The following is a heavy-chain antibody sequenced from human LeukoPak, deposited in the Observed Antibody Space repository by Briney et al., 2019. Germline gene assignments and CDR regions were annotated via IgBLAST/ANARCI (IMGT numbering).Heavy chain of an antibody. Sequence: PGGSLRLSCAASGFTVSSNYMTWVRQAPGKGLEWVSVIYSGGSTYYADSVKGRFTISRDNSKNTLYLQMNSLRAEDTAVYYCAKRPAGLGELHEYYFDYWGQGTLVTVSS. V-gene: IGHV3-53*01. CDR3: AKRPAGLGELHEYYFDY. CDR2: IYSGGST. D-gene: IGHD1-26*01. J-gene: IGHJ4*02. CDR1: GFTVSSNY.